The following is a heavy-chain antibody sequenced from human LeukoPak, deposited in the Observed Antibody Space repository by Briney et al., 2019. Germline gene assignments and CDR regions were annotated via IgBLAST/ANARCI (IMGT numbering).Heavy chain of an antibody. V-gene: IGHV3-7*01. Sequence: GGSLRLSCAASGFTFSSYWMSWVRQAPGKGLEWVANIKQDGSEKYYVDSVKGRFTISRDNAKNSLYLQMNSLRAEDTAVYYCARAVAARRGIYYYYYMDVWGKGTTVTVSS. CDR1: GFTFSSYW. CDR2: IKQDGSEK. D-gene: IGHD6-6*01. J-gene: IGHJ6*03. CDR3: ARAVAARRGIYYYYYMDV.